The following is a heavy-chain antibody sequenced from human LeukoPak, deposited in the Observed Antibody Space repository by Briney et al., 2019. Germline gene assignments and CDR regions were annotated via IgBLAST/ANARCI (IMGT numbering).Heavy chain of an antibody. J-gene: IGHJ4*02. CDR2: IYKTGST. CDR1: GDSITSGGYY. Sequence: SQTLSLTCTVSGDSITSGGYYWSWIRQRPGKGLEWIGYIYKTGSTYYNPSLKSRVTMSVDTSRNQFSLKVNSVTAADTAVYYCARDVLRWGQGTLVTVPS. CDR3: ARDVLR. V-gene: IGHV4-31*03.